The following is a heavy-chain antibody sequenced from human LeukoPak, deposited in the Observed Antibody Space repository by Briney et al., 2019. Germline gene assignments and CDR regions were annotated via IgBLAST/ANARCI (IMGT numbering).Heavy chain of an antibody. CDR1: GGSFSGYY. J-gene: IGHJ4*02. CDR3: AREGGSARGGVY. V-gene: IGHV4-34*01. Sequence: SETLSLTCAVYGGSFSGYYWSWIRQPPGKGLEWIGEINHSGSTNYNPSLKSRVTISVDTSKNQFSLKLSSVTAADTAAYYCAREGGSARGGVYWGQGTLVTVSS. D-gene: IGHD2-8*01. CDR2: INHSGST.